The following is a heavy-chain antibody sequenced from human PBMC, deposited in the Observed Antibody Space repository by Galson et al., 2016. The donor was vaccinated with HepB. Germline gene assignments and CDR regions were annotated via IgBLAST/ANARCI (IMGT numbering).Heavy chain of an antibody. D-gene: IGHD5-12*01. CDR1: GFIFSTHS. CDR3: ARASGGGYDWDYYYGMDV. J-gene: IGHJ6*04. V-gene: IGHV3-21*01. Sequence: SLRLSCAGPGFIFSTHSMAWVRQAPGNGLEWVSLISSGSTYINYADSVRGRFTSSRDNAGNSLYLQMNTLRADHTAVYYCARASGGGYDWDYYYGMDVWGKGTTVTVSS. CDR2: ISSGSTYI.